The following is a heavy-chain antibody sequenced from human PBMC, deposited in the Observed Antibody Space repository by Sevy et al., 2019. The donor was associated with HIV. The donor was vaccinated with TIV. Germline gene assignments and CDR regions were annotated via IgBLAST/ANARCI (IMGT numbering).Heavy chain of an antibody. D-gene: IGHD5-12*01. CDR2: IIPIFGTA. J-gene: IGHJ4*02. V-gene: IGHV1-69*13. CDR3: AITILRGYSGYDPNDY. Sequence: ASVKVSCKASGGTFSSYAISWVRQAPGQGLEWMGGIIPIFGTANYAQKFQGRVTITADESTSTAYMELSSLRSADTAVYYCAITILRGYSGYDPNDYWGQGTLVTVSS. CDR1: GGTFSSYA.